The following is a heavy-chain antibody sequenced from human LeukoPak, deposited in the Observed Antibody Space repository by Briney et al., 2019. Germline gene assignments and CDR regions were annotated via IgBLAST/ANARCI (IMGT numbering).Heavy chain of an antibody. CDR2: INPNSGGT. CDR3: ARVRMGMAAGDV. CDR1: GYTFTGYY. V-gene: IGHV1-2*02. J-gene: IGHJ6*04. D-gene: IGHD6-25*01. Sequence: ASVKVSCKASGYTFTGYYMHWVRQAPGQGLEWIGWINPNSGGTNYAQKFQGRVTMTRDTSISTAYMELSRLRSDDTAVYYCARVRMGMAAGDVWGKGTTVTVSS.